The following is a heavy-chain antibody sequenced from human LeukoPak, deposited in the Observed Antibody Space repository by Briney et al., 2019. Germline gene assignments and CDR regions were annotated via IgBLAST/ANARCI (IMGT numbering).Heavy chain of an antibody. CDR2: ISGSGDVI. CDR3: ARLPYYFDR. CDR1: GFTFSDC. J-gene: IGHJ4*02. V-gene: IGHV3-11*01. Sequence: GGSLRLSRAGSGFTFSDCISWIRQSPGRGLEWVAYISGSGDVIYYADSVKGRFTISRDNAKNLVYLQMDSLRAEDTAVYSCARLPYYFDRWGQGTLVTVSS.